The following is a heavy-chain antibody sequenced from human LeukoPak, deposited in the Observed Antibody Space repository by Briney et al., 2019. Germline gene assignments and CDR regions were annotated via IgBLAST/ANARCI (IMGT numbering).Heavy chain of an antibody. D-gene: IGHD3-22*01. Sequence: ASVKVSCKASGYTFTGYYMHWVRQAPGQGLEWMGWINPNSGGTNYAQKFQGRVTMTTDTSAGTAYMELRSLRSDDTAVYYCARDFDSSGDFDFWGQGTVVTVSS. CDR1: GYTFTGYY. V-gene: IGHV1-2*02. J-gene: IGHJ4*02. CDR2: INPNSGGT. CDR3: ARDFDSSGDFDF.